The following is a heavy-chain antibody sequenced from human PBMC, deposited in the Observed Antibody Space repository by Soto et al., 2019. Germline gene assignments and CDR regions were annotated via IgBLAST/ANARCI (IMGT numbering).Heavy chain of an antibody. CDR3: ARDSSGWYRSLSYFDY. CDR2: INPNSGGT. V-gene: IGHV1-2*04. CDR1: GYTFTGYY. D-gene: IGHD6-19*01. Sequence: WASVKVSCKASGYTFTGYYMYWLRQAPGQALEWMGWINPNSGGTNYAQKFQGWGTMTRDTCISTAHMELSRLSSDDTAVYYCARDSSGWYRSLSYFDYWGQGTLVTVSS. J-gene: IGHJ4*02.